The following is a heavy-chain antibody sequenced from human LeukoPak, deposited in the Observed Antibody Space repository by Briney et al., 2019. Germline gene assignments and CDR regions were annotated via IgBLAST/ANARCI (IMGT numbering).Heavy chain of an antibody. J-gene: IGHJ4*02. CDR2: IYYSGST. Sequence: SETLSLTCTVSGGSISSSSYYWGWIRQPPGKGLEWIGSIYYSGSTYYNPSLKSRVTISVDTSKNQFSLKLSSVTAADTAVYYCARGIGAAGYTYFDYWGQGTLVTVSS. V-gene: IGHV4-39*07. CDR3: ARGIGAAGYTYFDY. D-gene: IGHD6-13*01. CDR1: GGSISSSSYY.